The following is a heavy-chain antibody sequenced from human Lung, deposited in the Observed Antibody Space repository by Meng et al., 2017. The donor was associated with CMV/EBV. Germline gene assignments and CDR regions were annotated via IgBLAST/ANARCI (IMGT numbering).Heavy chain of an antibody. J-gene: IGHJ6*02. CDR2: ISNSGTTI. CDR1: GFTFSDHY. CDR3: AREIHSEFWNGYLYYGMDV. V-gene: IGHV3-11*01. Sequence: GESLKISCLASGFTFSDHYMSWIRQAPGRGLEWISYISNSGTTIYYTDSVKGRFTISRDNAKNSLYLQMDSLRAEDTAVYYCAREIHSEFWNGYLYYGMDVWGQGTTVTVSS. D-gene: IGHD3-3*01.